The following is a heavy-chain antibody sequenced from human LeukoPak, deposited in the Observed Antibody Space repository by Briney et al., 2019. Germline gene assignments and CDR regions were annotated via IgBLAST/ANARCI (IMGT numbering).Heavy chain of an antibody. Sequence: PGGSLRLSCAASGFTFSSYGMHWVRQAPGKGLEWVAVMSYDGSNKYYADSVKGRFTISRDNSKNTLYLQMNSLRAEDTAVYYCAKEDGMDVWGQGTTVTVSS. V-gene: IGHV3-30*18. CDR1: GFTFSSYG. J-gene: IGHJ6*02. CDR2: MSYDGSNK. CDR3: AKEDGMDV.